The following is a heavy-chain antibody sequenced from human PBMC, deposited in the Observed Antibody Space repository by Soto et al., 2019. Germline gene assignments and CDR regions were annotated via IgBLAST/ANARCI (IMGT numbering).Heavy chain of an antibody. V-gene: IGHV4-39*01. CDR1: GGSISSSSYY. D-gene: IGHD3-9*01. Sequence: SETLSLTCTVSGGSISSSSYYWGWIRQPPGKGLEWIGSIYYSGSTYYNPSLKSRVTISVDTSKNQFSLKLSSVPAADTAVYYCARGLRYFDWLLGCWFDPWGQGTLVPVSS. CDR2: IYYSGST. J-gene: IGHJ5*02. CDR3: ARGLRYFDWLLGCWFDP.